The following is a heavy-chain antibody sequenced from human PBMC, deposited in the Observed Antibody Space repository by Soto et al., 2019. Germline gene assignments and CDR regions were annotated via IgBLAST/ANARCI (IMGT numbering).Heavy chain of an antibody. J-gene: IGHJ6*02. D-gene: IGHD6-6*01. Sequence: QVQLVQSGAEVKKPGSSVKVSCKASGGTFSSYAISWVRQAPGQGLEWMGGIIPIFGTANYAQKFQGRVTITADESTSTAYMELSSLRSEETAVYYCATSIAARPGYYYYGMDVWGQGTTVTVSS. CDR3: ATSIAARPGYYYYGMDV. CDR1: GGTFSSYA. CDR2: IIPIFGTA. V-gene: IGHV1-69*01.